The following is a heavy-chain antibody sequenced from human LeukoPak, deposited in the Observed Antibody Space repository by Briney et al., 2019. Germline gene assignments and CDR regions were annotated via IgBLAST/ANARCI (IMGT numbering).Heavy chain of an antibody. Sequence: GESLKISCKGSGYSFTSYWIGWVRQMPGKGLEWMGIIYPGDSDTRYSPSFQGQVTISADKSISTAYLQWSSLKASDTAMYYCARLNGYSSSSSSYYMDVWGKGTTVTVSS. CDR2: IYPGDSDT. CDR1: GYSFTSYW. D-gene: IGHD6-6*01. V-gene: IGHV5-51*01. CDR3: ARLNGYSSSSSSYYMDV. J-gene: IGHJ6*03.